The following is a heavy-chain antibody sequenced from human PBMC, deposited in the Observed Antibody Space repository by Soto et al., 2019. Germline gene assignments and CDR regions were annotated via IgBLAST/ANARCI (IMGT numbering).Heavy chain of an antibody. CDR1: GGTFSSYA. J-gene: IGHJ6*02. Sequence: SVNVSCKASGGTFSSYAISWVRQAPVQGLEWMGGIIPIFGTANYSQKFQGRFTITADESTSTAYMELSSLRSEDTAVYYCARVPNYYYYGMDVWGQGTTVTVS. CDR2: IIPIFGTA. V-gene: IGHV1-69*13. CDR3: ARVPNYYYYGMDV.